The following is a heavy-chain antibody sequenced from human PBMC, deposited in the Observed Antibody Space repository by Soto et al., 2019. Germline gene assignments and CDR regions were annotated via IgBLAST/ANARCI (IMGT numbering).Heavy chain of an antibody. Sequence: SVKVSCKASGGTFSNYAISWVRQAPGQGLEWMGGIILPFGTPNYAQKFQGRVTITADESMTTAYMELSGLRSEDTAVYFCARGPDYAGYFYYRGRGTLVTVSS. CDR3: ARGPDYAGYFYY. J-gene: IGHJ4*02. D-gene: IGHD4-17*01. V-gene: IGHV1-69*13. CDR1: GGTFSNYA. CDR2: IILPFGTP.